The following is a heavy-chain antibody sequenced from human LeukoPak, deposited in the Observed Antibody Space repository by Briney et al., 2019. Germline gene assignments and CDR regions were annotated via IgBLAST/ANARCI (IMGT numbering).Heavy chain of an antibody. Sequence: ASVKVSCKASGGTFSSYAISWVRQAPGQGLEWMGGIIPIFGTANYAQKFQGRVTITADESTSTAYMELSSLRSEDTAVYYCAISGLLWFGDYHYYMDVWGKGTTVTVSS. J-gene: IGHJ6*03. CDR2: IIPIFGTA. V-gene: IGHV1-69*01. CDR1: GGTFSSYA. D-gene: IGHD3-10*01. CDR3: AISGLLWFGDYHYYMDV.